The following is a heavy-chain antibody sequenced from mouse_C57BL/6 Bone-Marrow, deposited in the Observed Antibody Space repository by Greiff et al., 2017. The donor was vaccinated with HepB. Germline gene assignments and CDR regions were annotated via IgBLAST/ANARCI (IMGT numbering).Heavy chain of an antibody. Sequence: DVMLVESGGGLVKPGGSLKLSCAASGFTFSDYGMHWVRQAPEKGLEWVAYISSGSSTIYYADTVKGRCTISRDNAKNTLFLQMTSLRSEDTAMYYCARRDSNYWYFDVWGTGTTVTVSS. V-gene: IGHV5-17*01. D-gene: IGHD2-5*01. CDR1: GFTFSDYG. CDR2: ISSGSSTI. J-gene: IGHJ1*03. CDR3: ARRDSNYWYFDV.